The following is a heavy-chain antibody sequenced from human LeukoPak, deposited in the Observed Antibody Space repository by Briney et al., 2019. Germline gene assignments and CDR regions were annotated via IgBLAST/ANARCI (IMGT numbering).Heavy chain of an antibody. J-gene: IGHJ4*02. CDR2: ISDSGGTT. CDR1: GFTFSSYS. V-gene: IGHV3-23*01. CDR3: AKDPRRLSGIWYGGYDSGY. D-gene: IGHD5-12*01. Sequence: TGGSLRLSCAASGFTFSSYSMNWVRQAPGKGLEWVSVISDSGGTTYYADSVKGRFTISRDNSKNTLYLQMNSLRAEDTAVYYCAKDPRRLSGIWYGGYDSGYWGQGTLVTVSS.